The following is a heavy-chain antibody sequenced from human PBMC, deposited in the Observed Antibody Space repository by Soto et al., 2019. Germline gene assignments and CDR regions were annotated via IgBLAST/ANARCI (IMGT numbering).Heavy chain of an antibody. CDR3: ARGTMVRGTLDPGISGPLDY. CDR1: GFTVSSYD. J-gene: IGHJ4*02. V-gene: IGHV3-13*01. CDR2: LGAGGDT. D-gene: IGHD3-10*01. Sequence: EVQLVESGGGLVQPWGSLRLACAASGFTVSSYDMHWVRHVTGKGLEWVSTLGAGGDTYFPDSVKGRFTISRENAKNSLYLQMNNLGAGDTAVYYCARGTMVRGTLDPGISGPLDYWGQGTLVAVSS.